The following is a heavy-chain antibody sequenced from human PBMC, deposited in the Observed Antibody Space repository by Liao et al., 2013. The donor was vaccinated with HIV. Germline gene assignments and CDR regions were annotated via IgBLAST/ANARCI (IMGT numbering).Heavy chain of an antibody. CDR3: AREKSFFHGSESYHYIDN. V-gene: IGHV4-39*07. CDR1: GGSISSDDFF. Sequence: QLQLQESGPGLVKPSETLSLTCTVSGGSISSDDFFWAWIRQPPGKTLEWIGTLSYSRTTYYNPSLNSRVTFSLDTSKNQLSLRLSSVTAADTAVYYCAREKSFFHGSESYHYIDNWGQGTLVTVSS. CDR2: LSYSRTT. D-gene: IGHD3-10*01. J-gene: IGHJ4*02.